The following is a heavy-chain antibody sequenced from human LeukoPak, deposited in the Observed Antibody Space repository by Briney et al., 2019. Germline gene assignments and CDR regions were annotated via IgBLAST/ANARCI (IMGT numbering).Heavy chain of an antibody. D-gene: IGHD3-16*01. V-gene: IGHV3-48*02. Sequence: GGSLRLSCAASGFTFSSYSMSWVRQAPGKGLEWVSYISSSSTIYYADSVKGRFTISRDNAKNSLYLQMNSLRDEDTAVYYCARGLYGFYFDYWGQGTLVTVSS. CDR2: ISSSSTI. CDR1: GFTFSSYS. CDR3: ARGLYGFYFDY. J-gene: IGHJ4*02.